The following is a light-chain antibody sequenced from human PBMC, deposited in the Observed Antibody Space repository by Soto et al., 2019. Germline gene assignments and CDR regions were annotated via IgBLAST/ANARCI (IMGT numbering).Light chain of an antibody. V-gene: IGLV1-51*02. CDR3: GTWDSSLSVYV. J-gene: IGLJ1*01. CDR1: SSNIGNNY. Sequence: QSVLTQPPSMSAAPVQKVTISCSGSSSNIGNNYVSWYQQLPGTAPKLLIYENNKRPSGIPDRFSGSKSGTSGTLGITGLQTGDEANYYCGTWDSSLSVYVFGTGTKVTVL. CDR2: ENN.